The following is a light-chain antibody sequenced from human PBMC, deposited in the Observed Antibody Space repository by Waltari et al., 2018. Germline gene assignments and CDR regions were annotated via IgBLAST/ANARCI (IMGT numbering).Light chain of an antibody. J-gene: IGKJ4*01. CDR1: QSVGTS. Sequence: ELVLTQSPATLPSSPGESATLSCRASQSVGTSLAWYHQKPGQAPRILIWDASNRARGTPARFSGSGSGTDFTLTISGLEPEDFAVYYCQQRSNWPPELTFGGGTKVEIK. V-gene: IGKV3-11*01. CDR2: DAS. CDR3: QQRSNWPPELT.